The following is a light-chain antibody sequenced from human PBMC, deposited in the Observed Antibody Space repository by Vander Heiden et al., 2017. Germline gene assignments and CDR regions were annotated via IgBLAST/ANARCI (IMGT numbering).Light chain of an antibody. CDR1: SSHIGSNY. V-gene: IGLV1-47*01. Sequence: QRVTISCSGTSSHIGSNYVYWYQQLPGTAPKLLIYRDNQRPSGVPDRFSGSKSGTSASLAISGLRSEDEADYYCAAWDDSLSSVVFGGGTKLTVL. CDR2: RDN. CDR3: AAWDDSLSSVV. J-gene: IGLJ2*01.